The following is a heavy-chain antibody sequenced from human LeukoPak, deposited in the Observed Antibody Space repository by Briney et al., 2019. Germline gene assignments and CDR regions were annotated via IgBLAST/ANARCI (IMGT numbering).Heavy chain of an antibody. V-gene: IGHV1-18*01. J-gene: IGHJ4*02. Sequence: ASVKVSCKASGYTFTSYGISWVRQAPGQGLEWMGWISAYNGNTNYAQKLQGRVTMATDTSTSTAFMELRSLRPDDTAVYYCARTYYYDRGPSYWGQGTLVTVSS. CDR3: ARTYYYDRGPSY. CDR1: GYTFTSYG. D-gene: IGHD3-22*01. CDR2: ISAYNGNT.